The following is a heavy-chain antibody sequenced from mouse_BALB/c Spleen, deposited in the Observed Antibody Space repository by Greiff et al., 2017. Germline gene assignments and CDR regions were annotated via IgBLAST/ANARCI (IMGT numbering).Heavy chain of an antibody. V-gene: IGHV5-6-5*01. D-gene: IGHD3-1*01. Sequence: DVMLVESGGGLVKPGGSLKLSCAASGFTFSSYAMSWVRQTPEKRLEWVASISSGGSTYYPDSVKGRFTISRDNARNILYLQMSSLRSEDTAMYYCARGGGYGYFDYWGQGTTLTVSS. CDR2: ISSGGST. J-gene: IGHJ2*01. CDR1: GFTFSSYA. CDR3: ARGGGYGYFDY.